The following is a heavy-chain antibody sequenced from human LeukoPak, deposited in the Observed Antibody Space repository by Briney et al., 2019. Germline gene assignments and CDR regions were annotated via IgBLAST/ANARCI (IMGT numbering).Heavy chain of an antibody. Sequence: ASVMVSCKASGYTFTSYYMHWVRQAPGQGLEWMGIINPSGGSTSYAQKFQGRVTMTRDMSTSTVYMELSSLRSEDTAVYYCAREDGNWNQNNWFDPWGQGTLVTVSS. J-gene: IGHJ5*02. D-gene: IGHD1-1*01. V-gene: IGHV1-46*01. CDR2: INPSGGST. CDR3: AREDGNWNQNNWFDP. CDR1: GYTFTSYY.